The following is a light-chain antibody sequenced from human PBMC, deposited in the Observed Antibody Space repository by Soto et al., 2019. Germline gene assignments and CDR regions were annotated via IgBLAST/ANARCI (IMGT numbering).Light chain of an antibody. CDR3: CSYAGSYKGYV. V-gene: IGLV2-11*01. CDR1: SSDVGGDHY. CDR2: DVS. Sequence: QSALTQPRSVSGSPGQSVTISCTGTSSDVGGDHYVSWYQQHPGKAPKLMIYDVSKRPSGVPDRFSGSKSGNTASLTISGLQAEDEADYYCCSYAGSYKGYVFGTGTKLTVL. J-gene: IGLJ1*01.